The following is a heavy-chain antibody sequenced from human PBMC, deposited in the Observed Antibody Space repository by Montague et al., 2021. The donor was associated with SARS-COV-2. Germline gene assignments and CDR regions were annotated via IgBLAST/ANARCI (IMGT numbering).Heavy chain of an antibody. Sequence: SLRLSCAASGFTFDDYAMHWVRQAPGKGLEWVSGISWNSGSIGYADSXKGRFTISRDNAKNSLYLQMNSLRAEDTALYYRAKDRALLPYSLHCSSTSCYESARYYYYGMDVWGQGTTVTISS. V-gene: IGHV3-9*01. D-gene: IGHD2-2*01. CDR1: GFTFDDYA. J-gene: IGHJ6*02. CDR2: ISWNSGSI. CDR3: AKDRALLPYSLHCSSTSCYESARYYYYGMDV.